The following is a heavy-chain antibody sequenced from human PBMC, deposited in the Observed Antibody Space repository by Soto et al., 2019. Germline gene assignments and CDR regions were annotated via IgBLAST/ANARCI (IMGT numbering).Heavy chain of an antibody. J-gene: IGHJ4*02. CDR3: AKEKTTGWYSFDY. V-gene: IGHV3-23*01. CDR2: VSASGRDT. Sequence: EVLLLESGGDLAQPGGSLRLSCAASGFTFDNYAMSWVRQAPGKGLEWVAGVSASGRDTYYADSVKDRFTISRDSSKNTLYQKKNSLRAQDTAKYYCAKEKTTGWYSFDYWGQGPLVTVPS. CDR1: GFTFDNYA. D-gene: IGHD6-19*01.